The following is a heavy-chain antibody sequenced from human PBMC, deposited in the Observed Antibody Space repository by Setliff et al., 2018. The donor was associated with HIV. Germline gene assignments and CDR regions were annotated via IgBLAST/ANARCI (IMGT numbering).Heavy chain of an antibody. J-gene: IGHJ4*02. D-gene: IGHD3-22*01. Sequence: SETLSLTCTVSGGSINTYYWTWIRQPPGKGLEWIGNVYYTGSTNYNPSLKSRITISIDTSKSQFSLKLTSVAAADTAVYYCARTPEDYDQYFFDRWGQGTLVTVSS. V-gene: IGHV4-59*01. CDR2: VYYTGST. CDR3: ARTPEDYDQYFFDR. CDR1: GGSINTYY.